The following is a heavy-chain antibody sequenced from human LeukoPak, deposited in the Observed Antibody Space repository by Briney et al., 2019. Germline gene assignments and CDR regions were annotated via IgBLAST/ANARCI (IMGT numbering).Heavy chain of an antibody. CDR3: ARPESYYGSGSYYDD. D-gene: IGHD3-10*01. V-gene: IGHV5-51*01. Sequence: GESLRISCQASGYRFTNYWIGWVRQMPGKGLEWMGIIYPTDSDTRYSPSFQGQVTISADKSISTAYLQWSSLKASDTAMYYCARPESYYGSGSYYDDWGQGTLVTVSS. J-gene: IGHJ4*02. CDR2: IYPTDSDT. CDR1: GYRFTNYW.